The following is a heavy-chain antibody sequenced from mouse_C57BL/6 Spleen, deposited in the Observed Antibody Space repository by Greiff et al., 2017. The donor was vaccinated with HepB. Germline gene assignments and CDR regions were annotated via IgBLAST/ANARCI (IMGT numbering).Heavy chain of an antibody. CDR1: GFTFSDYY. V-gene: IGHV5-16*01. CDR2: INYDGSST. CDR3: ARDGSSGDYAMDY. Sequence: EVHLVESEGGLVQPGSSMKLSCTASGFTFSDYYMAWVRQVPEKGLEWVANINYDGSSTYYLDSLKSRFIISRDNAKNILYLQMSSLKSEDTATYYCARDGSSGDYAMDYWGQGTSVTVSS. J-gene: IGHJ4*01. D-gene: IGHD1-1*01.